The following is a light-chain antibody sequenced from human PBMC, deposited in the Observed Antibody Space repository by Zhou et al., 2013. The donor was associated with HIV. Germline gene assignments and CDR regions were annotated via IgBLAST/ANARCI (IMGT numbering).Light chain of an antibody. CDR2: SAS. Sequence: DIQLTQSPSFLSASVGDRVTITCRASQGVSSYLAWYQQKPGKAPKLLIYSASTLQSGVPSRFSGSGSGTEFTLTLSSLQPEDFATYYCQQLYSFPVTFGQGTKLEIK. J-gene: IGKJ2*01. CDR1: QGVSSY. CDR3: QQLYSFPVT. V-gene: IGKV1-9*01.